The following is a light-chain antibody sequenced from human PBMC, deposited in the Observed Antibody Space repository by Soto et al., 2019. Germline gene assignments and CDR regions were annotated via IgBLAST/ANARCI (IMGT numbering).Light chain of an antibody. CDR1: QSVSSS. J-gene: IGKJ5*01. CDR3: QQRSNWPPIT. CDR2: DAS. V-gene: IGKV3-11*01. Sequence: EIVLTQSPPTLSLSPGERATLSCRASQSVSSSLAWYQQKPGQAPRLLIYDASNRATGIPARFSGSGSGTDFTLTISSLEPEDFAVYYCQQRSNWPPITFGQGKRLEIK.